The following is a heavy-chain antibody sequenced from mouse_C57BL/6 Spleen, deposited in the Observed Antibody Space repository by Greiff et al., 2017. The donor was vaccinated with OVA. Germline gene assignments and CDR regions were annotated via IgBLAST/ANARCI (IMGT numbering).Heavy chain of an antibody. CDR2: IRNKANGYTT. D-gene: IGHD3-2*02. J-gene: IGHJ3*01. CDR1: GFTFTDYY. CDR3: ARYNPPDSSGYSWFAY. V-gene: IGHV7-3*01. Sequence: DVQLVESGGGLVQPGGSLSLSCAASGFTFTDYYMSWVRQPPGKALEWLGFIRNKANGYTTEYSASVKGRFTISRDNSQSILYLQMNALRAEDSATYYCARYNPPDSSGYSWFAYWGQGTLVTVSA.